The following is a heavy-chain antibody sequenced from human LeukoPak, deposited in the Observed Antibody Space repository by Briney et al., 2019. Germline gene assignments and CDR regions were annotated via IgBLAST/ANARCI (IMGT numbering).Heavy chain of an antibody. V-gene: IGHV4-34*01. Sequence: PSETLSLTCAVYGGSFSGYYWSWIRQPPGKGLEWIGEINHSGSTNYNPSLKSRVTISVDTSKNQFSLKLSSVTAADTAVYYCARGRGYCSSTSCYSTYYYYGMDVWGQGTTVTVSS. J-gene: IGHJ6*02. CDR2: INHSGST. CDR1: GGSFSGYY. D-gene: IGHD2-2*01. CDR3: ARGRGYCSSTSCYSTYYYYGMDV.